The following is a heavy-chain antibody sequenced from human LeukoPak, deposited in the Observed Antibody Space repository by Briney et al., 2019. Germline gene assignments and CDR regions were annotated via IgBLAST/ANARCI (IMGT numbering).Heavy chain of an antibody. D-gene: IGHD2-2*01. Sequence: SETLSLTCTVSGGSVSSYYWSWIRRPPGRGLEWIAYLSHSGSSDSNPSLTSRVTTLVDTSKNQFSLKLTSVSAADTAVYYCARARYANAWYAFDIWGHGTMVTVSS. CDR3: ARARYANAWYAFDI. J-gene: IGHJ3*02. V-gene: IGHV4-59*02. CDR2: LSHSGSS. CDR1: GGSVSSYY.